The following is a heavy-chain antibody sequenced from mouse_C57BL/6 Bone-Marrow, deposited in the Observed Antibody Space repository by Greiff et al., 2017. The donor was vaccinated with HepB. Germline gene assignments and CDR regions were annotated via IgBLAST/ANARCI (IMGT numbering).Heavy chain of an antibody. V-gene: IGHV1-75*01. Sequence: QVQLKQSGPELVKPGASVKISCKASGYTFTDYYINWVKQRPGQGLEWIGWIFPGSGSTYYNEKFKGKATLTVDNSSSTAYMLLSSLTSEDSAVYFCARCATTVVAPYAMDYWGQGTSVTVSS. CDR1: GYTFTDYY. CDR2: IFPGSGST. J-gene: IGHJ4*01. CDR3: ARCATTVVAPYAMDY. D-gene: IGHD1-1*01.